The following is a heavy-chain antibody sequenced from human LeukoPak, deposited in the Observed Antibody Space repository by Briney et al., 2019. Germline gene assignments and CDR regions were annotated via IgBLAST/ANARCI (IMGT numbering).Heavy chain of an antibody. Sequence: ASETLSLTCAVYGESIDGYYWSWIRQSPGKGLEWIGHINHVGITNHNPSLQSRVTISVDTSKNQFSLQLSSVTAADTAVYYCARANDYGDPLPRYMDVWGKGTTVTVSS. CDR3: ARANDYGDPLPRYMDV. D-gene: IGHD4-17*01. CDR2: INHVGIT. J-gene: IGHJ6*03. V-gene: IGHV4-34*01. CDR1: GESIDGYY.